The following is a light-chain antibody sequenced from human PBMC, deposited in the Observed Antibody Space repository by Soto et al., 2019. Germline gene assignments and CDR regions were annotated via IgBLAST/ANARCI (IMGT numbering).Light chain of an antibody. CDR3: HQHSNWPPWT. J-gene: IGKJ1*01. V-gene: IGKV3-11*01. CDR2: DAS. CDR1: QSVSSN. Sequence: EIVLTQSPATLSLSPGERATLSCRASQSVSSNLAWYQQKPGQAPRLLIYDASTRATGIPARFIGSGCCTDFILPISSLVPQEVSVYYYHQHSNWPPWTFGQGTKVEIK.